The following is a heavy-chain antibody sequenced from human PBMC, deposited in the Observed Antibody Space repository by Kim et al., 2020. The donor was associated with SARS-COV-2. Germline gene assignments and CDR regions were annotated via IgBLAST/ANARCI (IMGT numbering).Heavy chain of an antibody. Sequence: KVQGRVTMTRDTSTSTVYMELSSLRSEDTAVYCCARGEMATITGLEFDYWGQGTLVTVSS. V-gene: IGHV1-46*01. J-gene: IGHJ4*02. D-gene: IGHD5-12*01. CDR3: ARGEMATITGLEFDY.